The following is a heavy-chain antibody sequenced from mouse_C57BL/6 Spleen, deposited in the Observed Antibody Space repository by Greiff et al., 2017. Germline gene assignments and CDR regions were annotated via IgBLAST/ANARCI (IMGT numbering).Heavy chain of an antibody. Sequence: QVQLQQPGAELVKPGASVKMSCKASGYTFTSYWITWVKQRPGQGLEWIGDIYPGSGSTNYNEKFKSKATRTVDTSSSTAYRQLSSLTSEDSAVYYCARPDSSGSWFAYWGQGTLVTVSA. V-gene: IGHV1-55*01. CDR3: ARPDSSGSWFAY. J-gene: IGHJ3*01. D-gene: IGHD3-2*02. CDR2: IYPGSGST. CDR1: GYTFTSYW.